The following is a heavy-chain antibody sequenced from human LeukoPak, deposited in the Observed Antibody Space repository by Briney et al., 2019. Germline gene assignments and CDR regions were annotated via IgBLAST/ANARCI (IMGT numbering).Heavy chain of an antibody. Sequence: SETLSLTCTVSGGSISSGSYYWSWLRQPPGKGLEWIGYIYYSGSTNYNPSLKSRVTISVDTSKNQFSLKLSSVTAADTAVYYCARGSRVGARGKWFDPWGQGTLVTVSS. CDR1: GGSISSGSYY. CDR3: ARGSRVGARGKWFDP. D-gene: IGHD1-26*01. CDR2: IYYSGST. V-gene: IGHV4-61*01. J-gene: IGHJ5*02.